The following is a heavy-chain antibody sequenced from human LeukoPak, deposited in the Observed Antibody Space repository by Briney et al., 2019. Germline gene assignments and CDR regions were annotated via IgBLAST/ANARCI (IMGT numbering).Heavy chain of an antibody. V-gene: IGHV1-46*01. CDR1: GYTFTSYY. CDR2: INPSGGST. CDR3: ARDRDSRGNWFDP. Sequence: GASVTVSCKASGYTFTSYYMHWVRQAPGQGLEWMGIINPSGGSTSYAQKFQGRVTMTRDMSTSTVYMELSSVRSEDTSVYYCARDRDSRGNWFDPWGQGTLVTVSS. J-gene: IGHJ5*02. D-gene: IGHD5-24*01.